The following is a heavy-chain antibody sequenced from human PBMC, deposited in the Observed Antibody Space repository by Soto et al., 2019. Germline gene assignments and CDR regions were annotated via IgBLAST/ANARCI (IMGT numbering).Heavy chain of an antibody. CDR1: GFTFSIYA. J-gene: IGHJ4*02. CDR2: ISGSGGTT. CDR3: AKEAAEGIYFDC. V-gene: IGHV3-23*01. Sequence: GGSLRLSCAASGFTFSIYAMSWVRQAPGKGLEWVSSISGSGGTTFYADSVKGRFTISRDNSKNTLSLQMDSLRAEDTALYYCAKEAAEGIYFDCWGLGTLVTVSS. D-gene: IGHD6-13*01.